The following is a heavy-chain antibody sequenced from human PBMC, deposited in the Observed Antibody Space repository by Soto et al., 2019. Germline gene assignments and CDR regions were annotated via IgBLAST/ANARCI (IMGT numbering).Heavy chain of an antibody. J-gene: IGHJ4*02. Sequence: SETLSLTCTVSGGSINDGSYHWSWLRQHPGKGLEFIGYIFYTGSKYHNPSLETRVTMSADTSNNEVSLRLHSLTAADTAVYYCARLDYGVSAFDLWGRGTLVTVSS. V-gene: IGHV4-31*03. D-gene: IGHD4-17*01. CDR2: IFYTGSK. CDR1: GGSINDGSYH. CDR3: ARLDYGVSAFDL.